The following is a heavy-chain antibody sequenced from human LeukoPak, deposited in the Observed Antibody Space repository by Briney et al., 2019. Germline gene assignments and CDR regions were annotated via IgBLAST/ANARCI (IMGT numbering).Heavy chain of an antibody. CDR3: ARICYSYGFSDY. D-gene: IGHD5-18*01. CDR1: GFSLSTSGMC. J-gene: IGHJ4*02. V-gene: IGHV2-70*11. CDR2: IDWDDDK. Sequence: SGPALVKPTQTLTLTCTFSGFSLSTSGMCVSWIRQPPGKALEWLARIDWDDDKYYSTSLKTRLTISKDTSKNQVVLTMTNMDPVDTATYYCARICYSYGFSDYWGQGTLVTVSS.